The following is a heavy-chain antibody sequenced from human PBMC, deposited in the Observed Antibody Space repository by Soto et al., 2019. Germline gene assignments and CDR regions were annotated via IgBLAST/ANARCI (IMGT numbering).Heavy chain of an antibody. Sequence: LRLSCAASGFTFSSYAMSWVRQAPGKGLEWVSAISGSGGSTYYADSVKGRFTISRDNSKNTLYLQMNSLRAEDTAVYYCANTILSLYYFDYWGQGTLVTVSS. CDR1: GFTFSSYA. J-gene: IGHJ4*02. V-gene: IGHV3-23*01. CDR3: ANTILSLYYFDY. D-gene: IGHD3-3*01. CDR2: ISGSGGST.